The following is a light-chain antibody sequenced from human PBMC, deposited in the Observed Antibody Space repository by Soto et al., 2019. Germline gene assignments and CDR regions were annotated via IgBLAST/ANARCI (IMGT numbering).Light chain of an antibody. J-gene: IGKJ1*01. CDR1: QSVSSDY. CDR3: QQYNNSPWT. Sequence: DIVLTQSPGTLSLSPGERATLSCRASQSVSSDYLAWYQQKPGRAPRLLIYATSSRATGIPDRFSGSGSGTDFTLTISRLEPEDFAVYFCQQYNNSPWTCGHWTTVEIK. V-gene: IGKV3-20*01. CDR2: ATS.